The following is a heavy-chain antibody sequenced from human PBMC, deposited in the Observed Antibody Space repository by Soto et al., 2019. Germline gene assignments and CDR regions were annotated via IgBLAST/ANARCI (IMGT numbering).Heavy chain of an antibody. CDR1: SGSFSGYY. J-gene: IGHJ4*02. CDR2: ISHSGST. CDR3: ARGYESSRRYLPHVDY. Sequence: QVQLPQWGAGLLKPSETLSLRCVVNSGSFSGYYWTWIRQTPGKGVEWIGEISHSGSTTYNPSLKGRVTMSADTSKQQFSLRLGSVTAADTALYFCARGYESSRRYLPHVDYWGQGTLVTVSS. D-gene: IGHD3-22*01. V-gene: IGHV4-34*01.